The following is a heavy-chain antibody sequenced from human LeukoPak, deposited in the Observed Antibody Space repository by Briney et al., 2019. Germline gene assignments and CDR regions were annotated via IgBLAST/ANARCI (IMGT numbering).Heavy chain of an antibody. CDR2: IYYSGST. J-gene: IGHJ5*02. CDR1: GGSISSSSYY. Sequence: SETLSLTCTVSGGSISSSSYYWGWIRQPPGKGLEWIGSIYYSGSTYYNPSLKSRVTISVDTSKNQFSLKLSSVTAADTAVYYCARDPSALLWFGSRGKWFDPWGQGTLVTVSS. V-gene: IGHV4-39*07. CDR3: ARDPSALLWFGSRGKWFDP. D-gene: IGHD3-10*01.